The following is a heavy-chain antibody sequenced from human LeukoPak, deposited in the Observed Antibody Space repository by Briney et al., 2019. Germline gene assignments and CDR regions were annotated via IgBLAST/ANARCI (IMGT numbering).Heavy chain of an antibody. CDR3: ARAQSRLVPPAY. CDR2: MNHAGGT. J-gene: IGHJ4*02. V-gene: IGHV4-34*01. CDR1: GGSFSGYY. D-gene: IGHD3-10*01. Sequence: SETLSLTCAVYGGSFSGYYWSWIRQPPGKGLEWIGEMNHAGGTNYNPSLKSRVTISADTSKKQFSLKLGSVTAADTAVYYCARAQSRLVPPAYWGQGTPVTVSS.